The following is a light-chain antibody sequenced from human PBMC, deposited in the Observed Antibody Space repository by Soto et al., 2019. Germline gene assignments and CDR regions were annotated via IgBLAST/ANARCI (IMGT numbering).Light chain of an antibody. V-gene: IGLV1-44*01. CDR2: SNN. J-gene: IGLJ2*01. CDR1: SSNIGSNT. Sequence: QSVLTQPPSAAGTHGQRVTISCSGSSSNIGSNTGNWYQQLPGTAPKLLIYSNNQRPSGVPDRFSGSKSGTSASLSISGLQSEDEADYYCAAWDDSLNGVVFGGGTTLTVL. CDR3: AAWDDSLNGVV.